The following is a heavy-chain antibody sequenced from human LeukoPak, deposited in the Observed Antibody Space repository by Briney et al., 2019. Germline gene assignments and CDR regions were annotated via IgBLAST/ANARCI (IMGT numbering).Heavy chain of an antibody. CDR2: IYYSGTT. Sequence: SETLSLTCTVSGGSISNYYWSWIRQPPGKGLEGIGYIYYSGTTNYNPSPKSRVTISVDTSKNQFSLKLNSVTAADTAVYYCARGVYIAAAQYGYWGQGTLVTVSS. CDR3: ARGVYIAAAQYGY. V-gene: IGHV4-59*01. D-gene: IGHD6-13*01. J-gene: IGHJ4*02. CDR1: GGSISNYY.